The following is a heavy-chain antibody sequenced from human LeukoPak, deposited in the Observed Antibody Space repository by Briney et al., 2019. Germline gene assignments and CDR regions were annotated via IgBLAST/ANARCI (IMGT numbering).Heavy chain of an antibody. J-gene: IGHJ4*02. CDR1: GFTFSSYG. Sequence: PGGSLRLSCAASGFTFSSYGMHWVRQAPGKGLEWVAFIRYDGSNKYYADSVKGRFTISRDNSKNTLYLQMNSLRAEDTAVYYCAKENVGPIIHLGVLREHRAPDYWGQGTLVTVSS. D-gene: IGHD5-18*01. CDR3: AKENVGPIIHLGVLREHRAPDY. CDR2: IRYDGSNK. V-gene: IGHV3-30*02.